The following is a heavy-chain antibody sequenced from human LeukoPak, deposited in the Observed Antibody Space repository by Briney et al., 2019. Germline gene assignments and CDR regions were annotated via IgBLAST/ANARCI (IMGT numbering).Heavy chain of an antibody. J-gene: IGHJ4*02. D-gene: IGHD3-16*02. CDR3: AKSLGVGGYTRYKGFDQ. V-gene: IGHV3-23*01. CDR2: ISSSGGNT. CDR1: GFTFSSYA. Sequence: PGGSLRLSCTASGFTFSSYAMSWVRQAPGKGLEWVSGISSSGGNTYHADSVKGRFTISRDNSKNTLYLQMKSLRAEDTAVYYCAKSLGVGGYTRYKGFDQWGQGTLVTVSS.